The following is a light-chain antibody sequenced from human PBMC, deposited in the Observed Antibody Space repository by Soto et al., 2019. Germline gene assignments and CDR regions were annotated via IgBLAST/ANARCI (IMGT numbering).Light chain of an antibody. CDR3: SSYTSSSPLV. CDR1: TSDIGGYKY. CDR2: DVT. J-gene: IGLJ2*01. V-gene: IGLV2-14*03. Sequence: QSALTQPASVSGSPGQSITIACAGTTSDIGGYKYVSWYQHHPGKAPKLVIYDVTNRPSGVSTRFSGSKSGNTASLTISGLKAEYEAEYYCSSYTSSSPLVFGGGTKVTAL.